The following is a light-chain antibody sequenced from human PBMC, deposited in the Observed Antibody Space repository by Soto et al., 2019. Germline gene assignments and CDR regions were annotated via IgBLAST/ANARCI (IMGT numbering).Light chain of an antibody. CDR2: DAS. CDR1: QSVSRY. V-gene: IGKV3-11*01. Sequence: EIVLTQSPATLSLSPGEGATLSCRASQSVSRYLAWYQQKPGQAPRLLIYDASSRAIGTPARFIGSGSVTDFTLPISRLEPEDFAVYYCQQRSNWPPGYTFGQGTKLKIK. J-gene: IGKJ2*01. CDR3: QQRSNWPPGYT.